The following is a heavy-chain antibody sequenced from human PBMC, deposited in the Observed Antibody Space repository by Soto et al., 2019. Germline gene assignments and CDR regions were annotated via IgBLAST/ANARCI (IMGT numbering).Heavy chain of an antibody. CDR1: GDSFTRYG. Sequence: QVQLVQSRAEVKNPGASVKVSCKASGDSFTRYGIAWARPAHGQGLEWMGWINTCNGNTNHAQNLQGSVILTTDAYTTTAYMELTSLRSNDSSIYYCALVPGYVTPSPQDVWRKGTTVIVSS. CDR3: ALVPGYVTPSPQDV. V-gene: IGHV1-18*01. J-gene: IGHJ6*04. CDR2: INTCNGNT. D-gene: IGHD3-16*01.